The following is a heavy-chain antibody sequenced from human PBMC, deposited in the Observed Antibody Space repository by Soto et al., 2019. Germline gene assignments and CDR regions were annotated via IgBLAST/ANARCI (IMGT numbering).Heavy chain of an antibody. CDR2: INAGNGNT. D-gene: IGHD3-10*01. J-gene: IGHJ6*02. CDR3: ARAREADYYGSGSYYYYYYYGMDV. CDR1: GYTFTSYA. Sequence: ASVKVSCKASGYTFTSYAMHWVRQAPGQRLEWMGWINAGNGNTKYSQKFQGRVTITRVTSASTAYMELSSLRSEDTAVYYCARAREADYYGSGSYYYYYYYGMDVWGQGTTVTVSS. V-gene: IGHV1-3*01.